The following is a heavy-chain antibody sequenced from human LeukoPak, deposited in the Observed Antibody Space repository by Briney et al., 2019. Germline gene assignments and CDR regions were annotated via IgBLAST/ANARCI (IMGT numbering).Heavy chain of an antibody. D-gene: IGHD4-23*01. CDR1: GGSLYGYF. CDR2: INHSGST. Sequence: KPSETLSLTCAVSGGSLYGYFWSWIRQPPGKGLEWIGEINHSGSTNYNPSLKSRVTMSVDTSKNQFSLKLSSVTAADTAVYYCARENGGNTDYWGQGTLVTVSS. V-gene: IGHV4-34*01. J-gene: IGHJ4*02. CDR3: ARENGGNTDY.